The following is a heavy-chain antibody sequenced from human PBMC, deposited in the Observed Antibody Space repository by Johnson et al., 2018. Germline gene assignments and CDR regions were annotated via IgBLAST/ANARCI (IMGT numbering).Heavy chain of an antibody. CDR3: TRRGVSKETYYYYYIMDV. V-gene: IGHV3-15*01. CDR1: GFTFSNAW. CDR2: IKSKSDGGTK. Sequence: VQLVESGGGLVEPGGSLRLSCAASGFTFSNAWMSWVRQAPGKGLEWVGRIKSKSDGGTKDYAAPVKGRFTISRDDSKNTLYLQMNSLKTEDTAEYYCTRRGVSKETYYYYYIMDVWGQGTTVTVSS. J-gene: IGHJ6*02. D-gene: IGHD6-13*01.